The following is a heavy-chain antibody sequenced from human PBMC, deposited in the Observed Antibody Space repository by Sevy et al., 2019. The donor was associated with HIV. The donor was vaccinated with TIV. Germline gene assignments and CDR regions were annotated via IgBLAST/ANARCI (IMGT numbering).Heavy chain of an antibody. J-gene: IGHJ4*02. CDR1: GGSISYYH. CDR3: ARIGNCGGDCYSSDY. D-gene: IGHD2-21*02. Sequence: SETLSLTCIVSGGSISYYHWTWIRHSPGKGLEWIGYVYYEGSPEYNPPFKSRVTMSVDTSKNQLSLKMRSVTAADTAVNYCARIGNCGGDCYSSDYWGQGTLVTVSS. V-gene: IGHV4-59*13. CDR2: VYYEGSP.